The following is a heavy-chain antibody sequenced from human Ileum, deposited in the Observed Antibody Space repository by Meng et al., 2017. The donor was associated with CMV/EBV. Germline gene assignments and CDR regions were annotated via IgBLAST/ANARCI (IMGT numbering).Heavy chain of an antibody. CDR2: ISSSSTHI. CDR1: GFTFSSFS. Sequence: GGSLRLSCAASGFTFSSFSMNWVRQAPGKGLEWVSSISSSSTHIYYADSVRGRFTISRDNAKNSLYLQMNSLRAEDTAVYYCARGYCSTTTCMGGYWGQGTLVTVSS. V-gene: IGHV3-21*01. J-gene: IGHJ4*02. CDR3: ARGYCSTTTCMGGY. D-gene: IGHD2-2*01.